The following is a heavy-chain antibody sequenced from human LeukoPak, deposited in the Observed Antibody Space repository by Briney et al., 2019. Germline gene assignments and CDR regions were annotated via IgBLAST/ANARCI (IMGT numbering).Heavy chain of an antibody. V-gene: IGHV3-23*01. CDR3: AKDYYGSGSYYTVAFDI. CDR1: GFTFMSYA. J-gene: IGHJ3*02. Sequence: GSLRLSCAASGFTFMSYAMTWVRQAPGKGLQWVSSVDGNGGDTYYADSVKGRFTISRDNSKNTVYLQMNSLRADDTAVYYCAKDYYGSGSYYTVAFDIWGQGTVVTVSS. D-gene: IGHD3-10*01. CDR2: VDGNGGDT.